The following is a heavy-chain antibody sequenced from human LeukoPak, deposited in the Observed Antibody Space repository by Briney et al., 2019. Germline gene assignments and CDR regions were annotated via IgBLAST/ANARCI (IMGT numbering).Heavy chain of an antibody. CDR1: GYTFTSYD. J-gene: IGHJ4*02. V-gene: IGHV1-2*02. CDR2: INPNSGGT. Sequence: ASVKVSCKASGYTFTSYDINWVRQATGQGLEWMGWINPNSGGTNYAQKFQGRVTMTRDTSISTAYMELSRLRSDDTAVYYCAQGSGVDYWGQGTLVTVSS. D-gene: IGHD4-17*01. CDR3: AQGSGVDY.